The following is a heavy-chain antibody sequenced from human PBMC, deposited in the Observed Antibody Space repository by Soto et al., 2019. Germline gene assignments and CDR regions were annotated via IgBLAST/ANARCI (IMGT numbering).Heavy chain of an antibody. Sequence: GGALRLPSAASGVPFCSYALSWVRPAPGKGLEWVSAIRGSGGSTYYADSVKGRFTISRDNSKNTLYLQMNSLRAEDTAVYYCAKDIVATGGRYFDSWGQGTLVTVSS. CDR2: IRGSGGST. V-gene: IGHV3-23*01. J-gene: IGHJ4*02. D-gene: IGHD5-12*01. CDR3: AKDIVATGGRYFDS. CDR1: GVPFCSYA.